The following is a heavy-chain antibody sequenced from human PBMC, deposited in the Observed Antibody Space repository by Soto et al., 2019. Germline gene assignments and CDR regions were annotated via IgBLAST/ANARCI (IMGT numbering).Heavy chain of an antibody. D-gene: IGHD6-19*01. J-gene: IGHJ4*02. Sequence: QVQLQESGPGLVKPSETLSLTCGVSGDSVSNTNWWSWVRLPPGKGLEWMGEIGHYGGTKYSPSLNSRVTISLDKSNNHFSLRLFSVTAADTALYYCVRHSGRTFGDWGQGTLVTVSS. CDR2: IGHYGGT. CDR3: VRHSGRTFGD. CDR1: GDSVSNTNW. V-gene: IGHV4-4*02.